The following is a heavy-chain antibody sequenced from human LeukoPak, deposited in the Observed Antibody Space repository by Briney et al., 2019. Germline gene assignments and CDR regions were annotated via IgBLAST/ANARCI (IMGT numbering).Heavy chain of an antibody. CDR3: ARVPRWASDLVSDY. V-gene: IGHV1-8*01. CDR1: GYTFTSYD. J-gene: IGHJ4*02. CDR2: MNPNSGKT. D-gene: IGHD1-26*01. Sequence: ASVKASCKASGYTFTSYDIHWVRQDPGRGLDYLGWMNPNSGKTGYTQKFQGRFSMTRDTSISTAYLELNSLTSEDTAVYYCARVPRWASDLVSDYWGQGTLVTVSS.